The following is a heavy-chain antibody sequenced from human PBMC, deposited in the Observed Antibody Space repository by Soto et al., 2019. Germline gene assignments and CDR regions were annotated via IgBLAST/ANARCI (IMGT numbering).Heavy chain of an antibody. CDR2: LYSGGST. CDR3: ARDMVRGLYPEYFQH. V-gene: IGHV3-66*01. CDR1: GFTVSSNY. J-gene: IGHJ1*01. Sequence: EVQLVESGGGLVQPGGSLRLSCAASGFTVSSNYMSWVRQAPGKGLEWVSVLYSGGSTYYADSVKGRFTISRDNSKNTLYLQMNSLRAEDTAVYYCARDMVRGLYPEYFQHWGQGTLVTVSP. D-gene: IGHD3-10*01.